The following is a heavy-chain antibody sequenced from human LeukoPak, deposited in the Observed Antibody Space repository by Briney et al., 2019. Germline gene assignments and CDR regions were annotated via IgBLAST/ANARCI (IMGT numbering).Heavy chain of an antibody. D-gene: IGHD3-9*01. CDR3: AKFYDTSTGYFDC. CDR1: GFTFSRSG. V-gene: IGHV3-53*01. J-gene: IGHJ4*02. CDR2: IYRDGST. Sequence: GGSLRLSCAASGFTFSRSGMSWFRQAPGKGLEWVSIIYRDGSTFYADSVRGRFTISRHNSENTLYLQMNSLRAEDTAVYYCAKFYDTSTGYFDCWGQGTLVTVSS.